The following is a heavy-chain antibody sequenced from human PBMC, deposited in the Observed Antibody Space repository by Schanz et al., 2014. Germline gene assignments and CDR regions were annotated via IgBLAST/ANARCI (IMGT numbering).Heavy chain of an antibody. Sequence: EVQLVESGGGLVQPGGSLRLSCAASGFSFSTYWMSWVRQAPGKGLEWVSGISGSGASTYYADSVKGRFTISRDNSKNTLYLQMNSLRAEDTAVYYCARIGGSVFDYWAQGTLVTVSS. J-gene: IGHJ4*02. CDR3: ARIGGSVFDY. D-gene: IGHD3-10*01. CDR2: ISGSGAST. V-gene: IGHV3-23*04. CDR1: GFSFSTYW.